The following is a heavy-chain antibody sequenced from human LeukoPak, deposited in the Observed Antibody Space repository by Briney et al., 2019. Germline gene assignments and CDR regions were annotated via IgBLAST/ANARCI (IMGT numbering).Heavy chain of an antibody. V-gene: IGHV3-23*01. D-gene: IGHD4-17*01. J-gene: IGHJ4*02. CDR2: ISGSGGST. CDR3: AKDHNYGDYDHTRNY. Sequence: SCKASGYTFSSYAMSWVRQAPGKGLEWVSAISGSGGSTYYADSVKGRFTISRDNSKNTLYLQMNSLRAEDTAVYYCAKDHNYGDYDHTRNYWGQGTLVTVSS. CDR1: GYTFSSYA.